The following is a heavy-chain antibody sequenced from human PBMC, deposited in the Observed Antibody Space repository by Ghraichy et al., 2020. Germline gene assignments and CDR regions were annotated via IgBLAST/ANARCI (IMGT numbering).Heavy chain of an antibody. V-gene: IGHV3-48*02. D-gene: IGHD1-7*01. CDR1: GFTFSSYS. Sequence: GALRLSCAASGFTFSSYSMNWVRQAPGKGLEWVSYISSSISTIYYADSVKGRFTISRDNAKNSLYLQMNRLRDEDTAVYYCARAITGTTFNYYMDVWGKGTRGTVS. CDR2: ISSSISTI. J-gene: IGHJ6*03. CDR3: ARAITGTTFNYYMDV.